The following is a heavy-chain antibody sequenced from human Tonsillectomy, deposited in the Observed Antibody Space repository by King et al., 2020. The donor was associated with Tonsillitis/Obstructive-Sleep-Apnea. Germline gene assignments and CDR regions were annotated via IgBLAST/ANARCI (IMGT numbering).Heavy chain of an antibody. Sequence: QLVQSGGGLIQPGGSLRLSCAASGFTVSSNYMSWVRQAPGKGLEWVSVIYSGDRTYYADSVKGRFTISRDNSKNTLYLQMNSLRPEETAVYYCARDGGTYYYMDVWGKGTTVTVSS. V-gene: IGHV3-53*01. CDR2: IYSGDRT. D-gene: IGHD3-16*01. CDR1: GFTVSSNY. CDR3: ARDGGTYYYMDV. J-gene: IGHJ6*03.